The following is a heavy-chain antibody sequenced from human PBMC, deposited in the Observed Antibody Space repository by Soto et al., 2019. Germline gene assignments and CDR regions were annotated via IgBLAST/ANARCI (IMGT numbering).Heavy chain of an antibody. Sequence: ETLSLTCTVSGGSISSSSYYWGWIRQPPGKGPEWIGSIYYSGSTYYNPSLKSRVTISVDTSKNQFSLKLSSVTAADTAVYYCARHIKDGYNLDYWGQGTLVTVSS. V-gene: IGHV4-39*01. CDR1: GGSISSSSYY. CDR3: ARHIKDGYNLDY. D-gene: IGHD5-12*01. J-gene: IGHJ4*02. CDR2: IYYSGST.